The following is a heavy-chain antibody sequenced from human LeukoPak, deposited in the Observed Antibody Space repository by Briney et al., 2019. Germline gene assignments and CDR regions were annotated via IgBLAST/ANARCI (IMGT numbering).Heavy chain of an antibody. CDR1: GGSISSYY. CDR3: ARASLYYDSSGYYYPCPHYYFDY. V-gene: IGHV4-59*12. J-gene: IGHJ4*02. CDR2: IYYSGST. Sequence: PSETLSLTCTVSGGSISSYYWSWIRQPPGKGLEWIGYIYYSGSTYYNPSLKSRVTISVDTSKNQFSLKLSSVTAADTAVYYCARASLYYDSSGYYYPCPHYYFDYWGQGTLVTVSS. D-gene: IGHD3-22*01.